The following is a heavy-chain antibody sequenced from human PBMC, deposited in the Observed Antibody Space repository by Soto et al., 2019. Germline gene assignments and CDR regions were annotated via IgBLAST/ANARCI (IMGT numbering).Heavy chain of an antibody. CDR2: IYYSGST. J-gene: IGHJ3*02. CDR3: ARHYLHKASARENAFDI. CDR1: GGTISNISYY. V-gene: IGHV4-39*01. D-gene: IGHD1-26*01. Sequence: SQTPSHTSTVSGGTISNISYYWGWIRQPPGKGLEWIGSIYYSGSTYYNPSLKSRVTISVDTSKNQFSLKLSSVTAADTAVYYCARHYLHKASARENAFDIWGQGTMVTGSS.